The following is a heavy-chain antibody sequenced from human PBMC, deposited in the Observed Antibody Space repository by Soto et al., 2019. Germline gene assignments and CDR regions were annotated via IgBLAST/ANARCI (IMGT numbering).Heavy chain of an antibody. CDR3: APPVIVGATTTHFDY. Sequence: PGGSLRLSCAASGFTFSSYGMHWVRQAPGKGLEWVAVISYDGSNKYYADSAKGRFTISRDNSKNTLYLQMNSLRAEDTAVYYCAPPVIVGATTTHFDYWGQGTLVTVSS. J-gene: IGHJ4*02. V-gene: IGHV3-30*03. D-gene: IGHD1-26*01. CDR2: ISYDGSNK. CDR1: GFTFSSYG.